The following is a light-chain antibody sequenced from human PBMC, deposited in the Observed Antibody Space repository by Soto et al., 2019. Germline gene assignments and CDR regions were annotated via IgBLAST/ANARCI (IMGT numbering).Light chain of an antibody. V-gene: IGKV1-5*03. Sequence: DIQMTQTPSTQSASVGDRVTMTCRASQSISSWLAWYQQKPGKAPKLLIYKASSLESGVPSRFSGSGSGTEFTLTISSLQPDDFATYYCQQYNSYRYTFGQGTKLEIK. CDR1: QSISSW. CDR2: KAS. CDR3: QQYNSYRYT. J-gene: IGKJ2*01.